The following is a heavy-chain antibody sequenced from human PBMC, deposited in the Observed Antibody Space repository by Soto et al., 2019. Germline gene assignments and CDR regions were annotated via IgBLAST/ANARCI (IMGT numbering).Heavy chain of an antibody. D-gene: IGHD7-27*01. CDR2: INAGNGDT. CDR1: GYTFTTCA. Sequence: QVQLVQSGADEKKPGASVKVSCKASGYTFTTCAIHWVRQAPGQRLEWMGGINAGNGDTTYSQKFQGRVTITRDTSASTVYKELSSLTSEDTGVYFWGRDILGNGLNHYWGQGTLVAVSS. J-gene: IGHJ4*02. CDR3: GRDILGNGLNHY. V-gene: IGHV1-3*05.